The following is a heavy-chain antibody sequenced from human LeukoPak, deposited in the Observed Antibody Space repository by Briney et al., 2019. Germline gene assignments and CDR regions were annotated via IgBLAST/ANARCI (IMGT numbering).Heavy chain of an antibody. CDR3: ARVTLAARTLNWFDP. V-gene: IGHV4-39*07. D-gene: IGHD6-6*01. CDR2: IYYSGST. Sequence: SETLSLTCTVSGGSISSSSYYWGWIRQPPGKGLEWIGSIYYSGSTFYNPSLKSRVTISVDTSKNQFSLKLSSVTAADTAVYYCARVTLAARTLNWFDPWGQGTLVTVSS. CDR1: GGSISSSSYY. J-gene: IGHJ5*02.